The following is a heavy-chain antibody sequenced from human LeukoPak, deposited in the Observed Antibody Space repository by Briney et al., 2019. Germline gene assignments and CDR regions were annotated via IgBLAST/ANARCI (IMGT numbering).Heavy chain of an antibody. Sequence: GGSLGLSCAAAGFTFSSYWMHWIRQAPGKGLVWVSRIKSDGSSTSYADSVKGRFTISRDNAKNTLYLQMNSLRAEDTAVYYCSRSPYLHYSGSYDYFDYWGQGTLVTVSS. CDR2: IKSDGSST. J-gene: IGHJ4*02. D-gene: IGHD1-26*01. V-gene: IGHV3-74*01. CDR3: SRSPYLHYSGSYDYFDY. CDR1: GFTFSSYW.